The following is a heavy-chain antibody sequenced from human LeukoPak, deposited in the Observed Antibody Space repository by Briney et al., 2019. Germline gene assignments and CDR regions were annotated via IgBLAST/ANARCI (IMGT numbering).Heavy chain of an antibody. V-gene: IGHV3-30*02. Sequence: RPGGSLRLSCAASGFTFSSYGMHWVRQAPGKGLEWVAFIRYDGSNKYYADSVKGRFTISRDNSKNTLYLQMNSLRVDDTAVYYCARAATAAAGTGPFDIWGQGTLVTVSS. D-gene: IGHD6-13*01. J-gene: IGHJ3*02. CDR2: IRYDGSNK. CDR1: GFTFSSYG. CDR3: ARAATAAAGTGPFDI.